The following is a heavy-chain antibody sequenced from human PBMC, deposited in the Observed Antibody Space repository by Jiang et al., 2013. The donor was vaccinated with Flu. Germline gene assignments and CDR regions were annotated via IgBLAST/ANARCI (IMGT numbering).Heavy chain of an antibody. CDR1: GASLSSTSYY. D-gene: IGHD6-19*01. CDR3: GRHRPEQWLIRGGYYMDV. V-gene: IGHV4-39*01. Sequence: VLLKPSETLSLTCSVSGASLSSTSYYWGWIRQPPGKGLEWIGSMHYSGGTYYNPSLKSRLTISVDTTRNQFSLEVTSVTAADTAVYYCGRHRPEQWLIRGGYYMDVWGKGTTVTVSS. J-gene: IGHJ6*03. CDR2: MHYSGGT.